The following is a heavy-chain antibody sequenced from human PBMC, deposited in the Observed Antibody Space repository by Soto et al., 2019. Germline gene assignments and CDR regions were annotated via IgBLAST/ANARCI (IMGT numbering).Heavy chain of an antibody. J-gene: IGHJ4*02. CDR3: ARDHSGYYLYY. V-gene: IGHV3-33*01. D-gene: IGHD5-12*01. Sequence: QVQLVESGGGVVQPGRSLRLSCAASGFTFSNYGLHWVRQTPGKGLEWVAVIWYDGSNKYYGDSVKGRFAISRDDSRNTLYLQRNSLRAEDTAVYYCARDHSGYYLYYWGQGTLVTVSS. CDR1: GFTFSNYG. CDR2: IWYDGSNK.